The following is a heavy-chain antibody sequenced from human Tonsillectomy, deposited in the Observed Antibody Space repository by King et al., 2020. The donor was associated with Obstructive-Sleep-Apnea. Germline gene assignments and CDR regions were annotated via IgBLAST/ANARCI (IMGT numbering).Heavy chain of an antibody. Sequence: VQLVESGGDLVMPGGSLRLSCAASGFIFSDYYMSWIRQAPGKGLEWVSYLRNSDNAIFYADSVKGRFTVSRDNAKNSMSLQMNSLGADDTAKYYCARGYCSGGRCYAMPFDLWGQGTMVSVSS. J-gene: IGHJ3*01. CDR1: GFIFSDYY. V-gene: IGHV3-11*01. CDR2: LRNSDNAI. CDR3: ARGYCSGGRCYAMPFDL. D-gene: IGHD2-15*01.